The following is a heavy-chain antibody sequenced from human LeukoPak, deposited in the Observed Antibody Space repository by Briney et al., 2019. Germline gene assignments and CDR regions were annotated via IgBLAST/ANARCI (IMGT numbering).Heavy chain of an antibody. Sequence: SVKVSCKASGGTFSSYAINWVRQAPGQGLEWMGGIIPIFATANYAQKFQGRATTTADDSTSTAYMELSSLTSEDTAVYYVARVTRGSGYAVYYYYMDVWGKGTTVTISS. CDR1: GGTFSSYA. J-gene: IGHJ6*03. D-gene: IGHD6-13*01. V-gene: IGHV1-69*13. CDR3: ARVTRGSGYAVYYYYMDV. CDR2: IIPIFATA.